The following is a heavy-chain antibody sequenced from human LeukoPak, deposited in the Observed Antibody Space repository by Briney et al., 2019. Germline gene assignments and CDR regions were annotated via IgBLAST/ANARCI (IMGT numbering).Heavy chain of an antibody. CDR2: IYYSGST. CDR1: GGSISSSSYY. D-gene: IGHD4-17*01. J-gene: IGHJ6*03. CDR3: ARVSYGSTVTAYYYYYYMDV. Sequence: SETLSLTCTVSGGSISSSSYYWGWICQPPGKGLEWIGSIYYSGSTYYNPSLKSRVTISVDTSKNQFSLKLSSVTAADTAVYYCARVSYGSTVTAYYYYYYMDVWGKGTTVTVSS. V-gene: IGHV4-39*01.